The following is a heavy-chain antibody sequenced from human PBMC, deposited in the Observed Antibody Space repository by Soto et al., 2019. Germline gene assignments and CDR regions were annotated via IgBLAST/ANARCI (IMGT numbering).Heavy chain of an antibody. D-gene: IGHD5-12*01. CDR3: ARGGGIVATIPDY. Sequence: QVQLVESGGGVVQPGRSLRLSCAASGFTFSSYAMHWVRQAPGKGLEWVAVISYDGSNKYYADSVKGRFTISRDNSKNTLYLQINSLRAEDTAVYYCARGGGIVATIPDYWGQGTLVTVSS. J-gene: IGHJ4*02. CDR2: ISYDGSNK. CDR1: GFTFSSYA. V-gene: IGHV3-30-3*01.